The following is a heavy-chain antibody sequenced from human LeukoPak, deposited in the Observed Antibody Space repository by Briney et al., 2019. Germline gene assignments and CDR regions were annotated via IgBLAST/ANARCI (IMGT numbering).Heavy chain of an antibody. Sequence: SETLSLTCTVSGSSVYSSSYYWGWIRQPPGKGVEWIGNIYYRGNTYNNPSSKSRVTISVDTAKNQFSLKLSSVTAADTAVYYCARLSYYYFHMDVWGEGTTVTISS. J-gene: IGHJ6*03. CDR1: GSSVYSSSYY. V-gene: IGHV4-39*01. CDR3: ARLSYYYFHMDV. CDR2: IYYRGNT.